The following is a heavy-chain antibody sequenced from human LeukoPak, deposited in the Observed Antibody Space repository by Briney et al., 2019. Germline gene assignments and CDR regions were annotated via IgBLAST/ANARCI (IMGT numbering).Heavy chain of an antibody. CDR3: VKAAGSWYGYFDY. CDR2: ISNNGDNT. D-gene: IGHD6-13*01. CDR1: GFTFSNYA. V-gene: IGHV3-64D*06. J-gene: IGHJ4*02. Sequence: GSLILSCSASGFTFSNYAIHWVRQAPGKGLEYVSTISNNGDNTNYADSVEGRFTISRDNSKNTLYLQMSGLRPEDTAVYYCVKAAGSWYGYFDYWGQGTLVTVSS.